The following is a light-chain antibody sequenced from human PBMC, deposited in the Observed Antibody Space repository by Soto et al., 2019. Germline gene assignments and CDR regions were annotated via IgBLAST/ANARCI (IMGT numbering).Light chain of an antibody. Sequence: QSALTQPASASGSPGQSITISCTGTSSNVGSNNYVSWYQQHPGKAPKFIIYDVSNRPSGVSNRFSGSKSGNTASLTISGLQAEDEADYYCCSYTTSNTRQIVFGTGTKLTVL. CDR3: CSYTTSNTRQIV. J-gene: IGLJ1*01. CDR2: DVS. CDR1: SSNVGSNNY. V-gene: IGLV2-14*01.